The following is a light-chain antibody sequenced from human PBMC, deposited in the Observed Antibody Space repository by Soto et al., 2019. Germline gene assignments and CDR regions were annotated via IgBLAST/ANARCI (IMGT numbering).Light chain of an antibody. CDR3: SSYAGTTRFVV. J-gene: IGLJ2*01. CDR2: EVT. V-gene: IGLV2-23*02. CDR1: SSDVGSFNL. Sequence: QSALTQPASVSGSPGQSITISCTATSSDVGSFNLVSWYQQHPGKTPKLLIYEVTKRPSGVSDRFTASKSGNTASLTISGLLAEDEADYYCSSYAGTTRFVVFGGGTKLTVL.